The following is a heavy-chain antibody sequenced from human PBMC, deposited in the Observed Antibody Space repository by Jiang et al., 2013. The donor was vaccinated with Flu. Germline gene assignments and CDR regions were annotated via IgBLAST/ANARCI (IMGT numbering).Heavy chain of an antibody. CDR3: AREQQLWFRGAFDY. J-gene: IGHJ4*02. CDR1: GGSISSYY. D-gene: IGHD5-18*01. V-gene: IGHV4-59*01. CDR2: IYYSGST. Sequence: GLVKPSETLSLTCTVSGGSISSYYWSWIRQPPGKGLEWIGYIYYSGSTNYNPSLKSRVTISVDTSKNQFSLKLSSVTAADTAVYYCAREQQLWFRGAFDYWGQGTLVTVSS.